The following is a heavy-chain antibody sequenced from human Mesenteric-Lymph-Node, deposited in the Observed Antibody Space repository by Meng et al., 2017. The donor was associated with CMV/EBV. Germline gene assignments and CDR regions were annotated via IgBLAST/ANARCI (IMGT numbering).Heavy chain of an antibody. D-gene: IGHD1-1*01. J-gene: IGHJ4*02. CDR3: AKSGRTFAY. CDR2: ISPDGSLK. CDR1: GFTFSDSW. Sequence: GESLKISCAASGFTFSDSWMTWVRHAPGKGLEWVVNISPDGSLKYYMDSVKGRFIISRDNAKNSLYLHLNTLRAEDMAIYYCAKSGRTFAYCGPGTLVTVSS. V-gene: IGHV3-7*01.